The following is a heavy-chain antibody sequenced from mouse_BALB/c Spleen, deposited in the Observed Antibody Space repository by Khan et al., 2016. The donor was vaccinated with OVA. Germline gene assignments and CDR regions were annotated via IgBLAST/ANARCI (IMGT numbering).Heavy chain of an antibody. Sequence: VQLQESGPGLVAPSQSLSITCTVSGFSLTGYGVNWVRQPPGKGLEWLGMIWGDGSTVYNSALKSRLSISKDNSKSQVFLKMNSLQTDDTARYYCARELRLGGFAYWGQGTLVTVSA. CDR3: ARELRLGGFAY. D-gene: IGHD1-2*01. CDR1: GFSLTGYG. CDR2: IWGDGST. J-gene: IGHJ3*01. V-gene: IGHV2-6-7*01.